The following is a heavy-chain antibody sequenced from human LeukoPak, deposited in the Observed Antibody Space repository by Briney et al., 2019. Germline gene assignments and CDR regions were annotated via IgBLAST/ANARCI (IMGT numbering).Heavy chain of an antibody. D-gene: IGHD6-19*01. J-gene: IGHJ4*02. CDR1: GFTFSDYY. CDR3: ARDRMDVVLMQIAVAGTGLDY. Sequence: GGSLRLSCAASGFTFSDYYMSWIRQAPGKGLEWVSYISSSGSTIYYADSVKGRFTISRDNAKNSLYLQMNSLRAEDTAVYYCARDRMDVVLMQIAVAGTGLDYWGQGTLVTVSS. V-gene: IGHV3-11*04. CDR2: ISSSGSTI.